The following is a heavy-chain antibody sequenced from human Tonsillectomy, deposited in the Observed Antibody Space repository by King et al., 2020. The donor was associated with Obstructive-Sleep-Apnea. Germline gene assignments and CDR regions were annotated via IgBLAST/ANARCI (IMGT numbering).Heavy chain of an antibody. Sequence: VQLVQSGAEVKKPGASVTVSCKASGYTFTSYAMHWVRQAPGQRLEWMGWINAGNGNTKYSQKFQGRVTITRDTSASTAYMELSSLRSEDTAVYYCARDYYDSSGPIYFDYWGQGTLVTVSS. D-gene: IGHD3-22*01. CDR3: ARDYYDSSGPIYFDY. CDR2: INAGNGNT. J-gene: IGHJ4*02. CDR1: GYTFTSYA. V-gene: IGHV1-3*01.